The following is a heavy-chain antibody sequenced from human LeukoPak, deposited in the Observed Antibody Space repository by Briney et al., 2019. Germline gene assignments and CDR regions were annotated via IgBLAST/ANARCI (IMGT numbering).Heavy chain of an antibody. CDR1: GFTFDDYA. J-gene: IGHJ6*04. V-gene: IGHV3-43D*04. D-gene: IGHD4-23*01. CDR3: AKGFWDGGPRSMDV. Sequence: GGSLRLSCAASGFTFDDYAMHWVRQAPGKGLEWVSLISWDGGSTYYADSVKGRFTISRDNSKNSLYLQMNSLRAEDNALYYGAKGFWDGGPRSMDVWGKGTTVTVSS. CDR2: ISWDGGST.